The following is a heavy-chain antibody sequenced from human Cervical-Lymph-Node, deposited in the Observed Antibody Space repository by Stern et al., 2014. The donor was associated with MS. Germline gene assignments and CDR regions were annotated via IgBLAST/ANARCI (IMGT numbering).Heavy chain of an antibody. V-gene: IGHV3-21*01. J-gene: IGHJ4*02. D-gene: IGHD4-17*01. CDR2: ISITSTYI. CDR1: GFTFSDYS. Sequence: VQLEESGAGLVKPSESLSLSCVASGFTFSDYSLYWVRHPPRQGQELASSISITSTYIDYADSGKGRFTSSRDNAKNSRYLQMNSLRAEDTAVYYCATDLMTTVTTIEYWGQGALVT. CDR3: ATDLMTTVTTIEY.